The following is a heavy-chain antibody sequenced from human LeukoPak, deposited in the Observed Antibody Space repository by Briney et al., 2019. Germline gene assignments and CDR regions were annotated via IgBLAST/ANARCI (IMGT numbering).Heavy chain of an antibody. CDR1: GYTFTNYA. CDR2: INTNTGNP. V-gene: IGHV7-4-1*02. J-gene: IGHJ4*02. CDR3: ARVWSSGWNYFDY. Sequence: ASVKVSCKTSGYTFTNYALNWVRQPPGQGLEWMGWINTNTGNPTYAQGFTGRFVFSLDTSVSTAYLQISSLKAEDTAVYYCARVWSSGWNYFDYWGQGTLVTVSS. D-gene: IGHD6-19*01.